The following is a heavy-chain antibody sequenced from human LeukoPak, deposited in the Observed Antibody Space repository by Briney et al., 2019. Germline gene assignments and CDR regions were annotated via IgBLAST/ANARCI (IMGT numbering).Heavy chain of an antibody. D-gene: IGHD1-7*01. V-gene: IGHV3-30*04. CDR3: AREFVGTTTSFDY. CDR1: GFTFRSYA. J-gene: IGHJ4*02. Sequence: GGSLRLSCAAPGFTFRSYAMHRGRQAPGQGLEGGAVISFDGSNKYYADSVRGRFTISRDNSKNTLFLQMNSLRAEDTTVYYCAREFVGTTTSFDYWGQGTLVTVSS. CDR2: ISFDGSNK.